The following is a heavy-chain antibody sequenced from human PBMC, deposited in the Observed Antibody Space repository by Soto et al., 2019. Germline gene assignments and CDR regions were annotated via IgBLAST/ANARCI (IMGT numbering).Heavy chain of an antibody. CDR2: IYYSGST. D-gene: IGHD1-26*01. Sequence: SETLSLTCTVSGGSISSGGYYWSWIRQHPGKGLEWIGYIYYSGSTYYNPSLKSRVTISVDTSKNQFSLKLSSVTAADTAVYYCARDNPTWGNSGSYLGWFDPWGQGTLVTVSS. V-gene: IGHV4-31*03. CDR1: GGSISSGGYY. J-gene: IGHJ5*02. CDR3: ARDNPTWGNSGSYLGWFDP.